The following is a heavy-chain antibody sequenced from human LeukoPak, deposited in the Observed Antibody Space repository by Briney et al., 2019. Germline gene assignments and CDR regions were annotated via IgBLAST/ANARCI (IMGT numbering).Heavy chain of an antibody. CDR3: AGSSCSGGSCYWGFDY. D-gene: IGHD2-15*01. CDR1: GGSFSGYY. CDR2: INHSGST. Sequence: SETLSPTCAVYGGSFSGYYWSWIRQPPGKGLEWIGEINHSGSTNYNPSLKSRVTISVDTSKNQFSLKLSSVTAADTAVYYCAGSSCSGGSCYWGFDYWGQGTLVTVSS. J-gene: IGHJ4*02. V-gene: IGHV4-34*01.